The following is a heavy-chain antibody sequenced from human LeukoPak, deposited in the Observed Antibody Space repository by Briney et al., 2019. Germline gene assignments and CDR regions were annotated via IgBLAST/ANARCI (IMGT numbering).Heavy chain of an antibody. D-gene: IGHD3-16*02. Sequence: ASVKVSCKASGYAFTSYYMHWVRQAPGQGLEWMGIINPSGGSTSYAQKFQGRVTMTRDTSISTAYMELSRLRSDDTAVYYCARALGYYYYYYMDVWGKGTTVTVSS. CDR2: INPSGGST. CDR1: GYAFTSYY. V-gene: IGHV1-46*01. CDR3: ARALGYYYYYYMDV. J-gene: IGHJ6*03.